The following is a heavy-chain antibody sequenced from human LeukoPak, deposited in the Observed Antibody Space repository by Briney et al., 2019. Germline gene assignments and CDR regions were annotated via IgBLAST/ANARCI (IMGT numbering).Heavy chain of an antibody. D-gene: IGHD6-19*01. Sequence: SETLSLTCAVSGGSISSYYWSWIRQPPGKGLEWIGYIYFSGGTNYNPSLKSRVTISVDTSKNQFSLKLSSVTAADTAVYYCARLGWYFDYWGQGTLVTVSS. CDR1: GGSISSYY. CDR3: ARLGWYFDY. CDR2: IYFSGGT. J-gene: IGHJ4*02. V-gene: IGHV4-59*08.